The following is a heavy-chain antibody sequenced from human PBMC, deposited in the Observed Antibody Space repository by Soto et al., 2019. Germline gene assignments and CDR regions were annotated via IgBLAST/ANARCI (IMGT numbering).Heavy chain of an antibody. CDR3: ARDLAFGGVIAYFGMDV. CDR2: INPNTGGT. CDR1: GYTFTGHH. Sequence: ASVKVSCKASGYTFTGHHLHWVRQAPGQGLEWMGWINPNTGGTDYAQKFQGRVTLTRDTSITTVYIELRRLRSDDTAAYFYARDLAFGGVIAYFGMDVWGQGTTVTVSS. D-gene: IGHD3-16*02. J-gene: IGHJ6*02. V-gene: IGHV1-2*02.